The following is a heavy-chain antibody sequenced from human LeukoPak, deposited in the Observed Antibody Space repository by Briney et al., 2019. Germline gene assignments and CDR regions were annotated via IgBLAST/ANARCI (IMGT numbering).Heavy chain of an antibody. J-gene: IGHJ4*02. D-gene: IGHD2-2*01. V-gene: IGHV3-23*01. CDR3: AKVPVVVPAAPYYFDY. CDR1: GFTFSGYA. CDR2: ISGSGGST. Sequence: GGSLRLSCAASGFTFSGYAMSRVRQAPGKGLEWVPAISGSGGSTYYADSVKGRFTISRDNSKNTLYLQMNSLRAEDTAVYYCAKVPVVVPAAPYYFDYWGQGTLVTVSS.